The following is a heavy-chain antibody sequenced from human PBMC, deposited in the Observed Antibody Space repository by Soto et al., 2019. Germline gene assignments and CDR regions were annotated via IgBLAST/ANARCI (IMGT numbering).Heavy chain of an antibody. V-gene: IGHV3-72*01. Sequence: SLRLSCAASGFTFSDHYMDWVRQAPGKGLEWVGRIRKKTNKYTTEYAASVKGRFTISRDDSKNSMYLQMNSLKTEDTAVYFCARISTTSYFNFWGQGTLVTVSS. D-gene: IGHD4-17*01. CDR2: IRKKTNKYTT. CDR3: ARISTTSYFNF. CDR1: GFTFSDHY. J-gene: IGHJ4*02.